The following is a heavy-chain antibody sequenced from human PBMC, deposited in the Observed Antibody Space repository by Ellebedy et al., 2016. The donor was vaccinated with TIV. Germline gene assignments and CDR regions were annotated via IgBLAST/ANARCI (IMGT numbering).Heavy chain of an antibody. D-gene: IGHD2-15*01. J-gene: IGHJ5*02. CDR2: INHSGDT. CDR1: GGSLSDHY. Sequence: MPSETLSLTCAVYGGSLSDHYWSWFRQPPGKGLEWIGEINHSGDTNFNPSLRSRTYLSVDTSTNQFSLRLSSVTAADTAVYFCARGLGLIYAVGSGYRGWFDPWGQGTLVTVSS. V-gene: IGHV4-34*01. CDR3: ARGLGLIYAVGSGYRGWFDP.